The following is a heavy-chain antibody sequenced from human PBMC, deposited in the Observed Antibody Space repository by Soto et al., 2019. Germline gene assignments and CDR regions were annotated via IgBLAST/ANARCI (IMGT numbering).Heavy chain of an antibody. Sequence: PGESLKISCKGSGYSFTSYWIGWVRRMPGKSLEWMGIIYPGDSDTRYSPSFQGQVTISADKSISTAYLQWSSLKASDTAMYYCARTSAAGKFYYGMDVWGQGTTVTVSS. CDR1: GYSFTSYW. CDR3: ARTSAAGKFYYGMDV. CDR2: IYPGDSDT. D-gene: IGHD6-13*01. V-gene: IGHV5-51*01. J-gene: IGHJ6*02.